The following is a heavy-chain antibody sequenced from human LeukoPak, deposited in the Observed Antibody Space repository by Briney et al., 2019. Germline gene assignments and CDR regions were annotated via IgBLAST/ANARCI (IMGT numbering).Heavy chain of an antibody. D-gene: IGHD1-26*01. J-gene: IGHJ4*02. CDR3: ARGCAHGCGSYYDLDY. CDR2: ISSSGSYI. CDR1: EFTFSTYS. V-gene: IGHV3-21*01. Sequence: GGSLRLSCAASEFTFSTYSMNWVRQAPGEGLEWVSSISSSGSYIYYADSVKGRFTISRDNAKNSLYLQMNSLRAEDTAVYYCARGCAHGCGSYYDLDYWGQGTLVTVSS.